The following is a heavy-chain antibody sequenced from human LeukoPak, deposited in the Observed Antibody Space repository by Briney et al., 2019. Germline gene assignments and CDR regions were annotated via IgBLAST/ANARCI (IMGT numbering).Heavy chain of an antibody. D-gene: IGHD3-22*01. Sequence: GASVKVSCKASGYTFTSYGISWVRQAPGQGLEWMGWISAYNGNTNYAQKLQGRVTMTTDTSTSTAYMELRSLRSDDTAVYYCARTDYYDSSGYPDYWGQGILVTVSS. CDR1: GYTFTSYG. J-gene: IGHJ4*02. CDR2: ISAYNGNT. V-gene: IGHV1-18*01. CDR3: ARTDYYDSSGYPDY.